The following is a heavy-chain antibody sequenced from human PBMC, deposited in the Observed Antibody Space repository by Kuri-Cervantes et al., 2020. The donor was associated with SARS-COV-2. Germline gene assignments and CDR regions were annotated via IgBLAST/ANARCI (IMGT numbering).Heavy chain of an antibody. CDR3: AKDALPTYYYDSSGSSLDY. D-gene: IGHD3-22*01. CDR1: GFTFSSYA. Sequence: GESLKISCAASGFTFSSYAMSWVRQAPGKGLEWVSAISGSGGSTYYADSVKGRFTISRDNSKNTLYLQMNSLRAEDTAVYYCAKDALPTYYYDSSGSSLDYWGQGTLVTVSS. CDR2: ISGSGGST. J-gene: IGHJ4*02. V-gene: IGHV3-23*01.